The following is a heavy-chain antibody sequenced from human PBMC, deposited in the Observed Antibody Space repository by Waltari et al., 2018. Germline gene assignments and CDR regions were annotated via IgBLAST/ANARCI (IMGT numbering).Heavy chain of an antibody. Sequence: QVQLQESGPGLVKPSETLSLTCTVSGGSISSHYWSWIRQHPGKGLEWIGYIYYSGSTNSNPTLKGRVTISVDTSKNQFSLKRSSVTAADTAVYYWARVRLPAGSYGIDYWGQGTLVTVSS. J-gene: IGHJ4*02. V-gene: IGHV4-59*11. CDR3: ARVRLPAGSYGIDY. CDR2: IYYSGST. CDR1: GGSISSHY. D-gene: IGHD3-22*01.